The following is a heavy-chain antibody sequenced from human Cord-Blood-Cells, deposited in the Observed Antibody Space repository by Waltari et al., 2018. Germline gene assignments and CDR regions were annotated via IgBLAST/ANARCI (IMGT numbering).Heavy chain of an antibody. J-gene: IGHJ4*02. V-gene: IGHV3-30*02. D-gene: IGHD2-8*01. CDR2: IRDDGSNK. CDR1: GFTFSSYG. CDR3: AKAMGGGFDY. Sequence: QVQLVESGGGVVQPGGSLRLSCAASGFTFSSYGMHWVRQAPGKGLEWVAFIRDDGSNKNYADSVKGRFTISRDNSKNTLYLQMNSLRAEDTAVYYCAKAMGGGFDYWGQGTLVTVSS.